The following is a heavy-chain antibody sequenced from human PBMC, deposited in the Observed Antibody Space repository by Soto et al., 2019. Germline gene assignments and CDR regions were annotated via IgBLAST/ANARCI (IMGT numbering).Heavy chain of an antibody. CDR1: GFTFSSYG. Sequence: QVQLVEPGGGVVQPGRSLRLSCAASGFTFSSYGMHWVRQAPGKGLEWVAVIWYDGSNKYYADSVKGRFTISRDNSKNTLYLQMNSLRAEDTAVYYCARGEGADYYYYYMDVWGKGTTVTVSS. D-gene: IGHD1-26*01. V-gene: IGHV3-33*01. CDR3: ARGEGADYYYYYMDV. J-gene: IGHJ6*03. CDR2: IWYDGSNK.